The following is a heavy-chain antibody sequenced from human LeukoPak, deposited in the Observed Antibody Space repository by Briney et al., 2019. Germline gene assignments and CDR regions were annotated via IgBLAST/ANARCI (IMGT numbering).Heavy chain of an antibody. D-gene: IGHD2-2*01. CDR2: INPNSGGT. CDR1: GGTFSSYA. V-gene: IGHV1-2*02. CDR3: AREEKYCSSTSCYGYWFDP. Sequence: ASVKVSCKASGGTFSSYAISWVRQAPGQGLEWMGWINPNSGGTNYAQKFQGRVTMTRDTSISTAYMELSRLRSDDTAVYYCAREEKYCSSTSCYGYWFDPWGQGTLVTVSS. J-gene: IGHJ5*02.